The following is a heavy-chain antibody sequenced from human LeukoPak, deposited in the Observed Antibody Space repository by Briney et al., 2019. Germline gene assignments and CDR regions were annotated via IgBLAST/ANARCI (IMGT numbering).Heavy chain of an antibody. D-gene: IGHD3-10*01. V-gene: IGHV4-34*01. J-gene: IGHJ4*02. CDR1: GGSFSGYY. CDR2: VNESGGT. Sequence: PSETLSLTCAVYGGSFSGYYWSWIRQPPGEGRGWVGEVNESGGTNINPSLRSRVILSVDTSMNQFSLKLISVTAADTGVYYCASPVLLWFGELSSLGYFDYWGQGTLVTVSS. CDR3: ASPVLLWFGELSSLGYFDY.